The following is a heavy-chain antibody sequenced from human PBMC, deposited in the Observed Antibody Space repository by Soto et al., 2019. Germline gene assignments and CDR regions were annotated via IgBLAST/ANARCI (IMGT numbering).Heavy chain of an antibody. Sequence: QVQLVQSGAEVKKPGSSVKVSCKASGGTFSSYAISWVRQAPGQGLEWMGGIIPIFGTANYAQKLQGRVTITADESTSTAYMELSSLRSEDTAVYYCGWDCSSTSCYRDYYYYGMDVWGQGTTVTVSS. J-gene: IGHJ6*02. CDR3: GWDCSSTSCYRDYYYYGMDV. D-gene: IGHD2-2*01. CDR1: GGTFSSYA. V-gene: IGHV1-69*01. CDR2: IIPIFGTA.